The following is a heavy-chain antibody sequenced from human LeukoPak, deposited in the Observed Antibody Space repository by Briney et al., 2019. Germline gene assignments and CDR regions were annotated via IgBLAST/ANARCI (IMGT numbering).Heavy chain of an antibody. CDR1: GGSISSGGYY. V-gene: IGHV4-31*03. CDR2: IYYSGST. D-gene: IGHD3-10*01. J-gene: IGHJ4*02. CDR3: AREFPSMVDY. Sequence: SETLSLTCTVSGGSISSGGYYWSWIRQHPGKGLEWIGYIYYSGSTYYNPSLKSRFTISVDTSKNQFSLKLSSVTAADTAVYYCAREFPSMVDYWGQGTLVTVSS.